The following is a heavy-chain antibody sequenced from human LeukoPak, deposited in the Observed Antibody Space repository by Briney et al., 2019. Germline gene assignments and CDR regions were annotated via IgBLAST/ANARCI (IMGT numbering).Heavy chain of an antibody. CDR3: ARAGYSGSDFSV. V-gene: IGHV4-59*01. CDR1: GGSISRYY. CDR2: IYYTGST. J-gene: IGHJ6*04. D-gene: IGHD5-12*01. Sequence: SETLSLTCTVSGGSISRYYWSWIRQPPGKGLEWIGYIYYTGSTNYNPSLKSRVTISVDTSKNQFSLKLSSVTATDTAVYYCARAGYSGSDFSVWGKGSTVTVSS.